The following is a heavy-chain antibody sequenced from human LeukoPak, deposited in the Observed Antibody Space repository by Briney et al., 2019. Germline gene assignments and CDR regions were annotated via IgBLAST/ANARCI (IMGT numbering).Heavy chain of an antibody. D-gene: IGHD3-10*01. CDR2: IYASGST. CDR1: GGSISSGSYY. V-gene: IGHV4-61*02. Sequence: SQTLSLTCTVSGGSISSGSYYWSWIRQPAGKGLEWIGRIYASGSTNYNPSLKSRVTITVDTSKNQFSLKLSSVTGADTAEYYCAREPLLWFGERRRAFDPWGQGTLVTVSS. J-gene: IGHJ5*02. CDR3: AREPLLWFGERRRAFDP.